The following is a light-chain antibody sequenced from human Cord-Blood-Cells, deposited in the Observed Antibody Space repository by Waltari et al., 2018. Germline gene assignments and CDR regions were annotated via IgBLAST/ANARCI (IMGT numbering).Light chain of an antibody. CDR3: SSYTSSSSWV. Sequence: QSALTQPASVSGSPAQSITLSCTGTSSDVGGYNSVSWYQQHPGKAPKLMIYDVSNRPSGVSNRFSGSKSGNTASLTISGLQAEDEADYYCSSYTSSSSWVFGGGTKLTVL. CDR2: DVS. J-gene: IGLJ3*02. V-gene: IGLV2-14*01. CDR1: SSDVGGYNS.